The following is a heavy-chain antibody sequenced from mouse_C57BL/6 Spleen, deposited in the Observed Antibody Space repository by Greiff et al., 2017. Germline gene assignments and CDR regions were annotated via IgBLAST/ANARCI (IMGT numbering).Heavy chain of an antibody. CDR1: GFTFSSYA. CDR3: AREIYYGNYVDY. CDR2: ISDGGSYT. J-gene: IGHJ2*01. Sequence: EVKLMASGGGLVKPGGSLKLSCAASGFTFSSYAMSWVRQTPEKRLEWVATISDGGSYTYYPDNVKGRFTISRDNAKNNLYLQMSHLKSEDTAMYYCAREIYYGNYVDYWGQGTTLTVSS. V-gene: IGHV5-4*01. D-gene: IGHD2-1*01.